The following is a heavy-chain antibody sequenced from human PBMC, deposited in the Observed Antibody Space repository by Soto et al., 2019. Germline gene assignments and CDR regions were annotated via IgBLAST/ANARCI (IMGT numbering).Heavy chain of an antibody. V-gene: IGHV3-48*03. CDR2: ISSSGSTI. CDR3: ARGLRGVLDY. J-gene: IGHJ4*02. CDR1: GFTFSSYE. D-gene: IGHD5-12*01. Sequence: PGGSLRLSCAASGFTFSSYEMNWVRQAPGKGLEWVSYISSSGSTIYYADSVKGRFTISRDNAKNSLYLHLTSLRAEDTAIYYCARGLRGVLDYWGQGTLVTVSS.